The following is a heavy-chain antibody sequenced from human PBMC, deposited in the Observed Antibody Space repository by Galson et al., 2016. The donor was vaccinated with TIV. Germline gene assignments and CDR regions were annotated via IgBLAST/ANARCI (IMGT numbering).Heavy chain of an antibody. CDR1: RSTFSSSW. J-gene: IGHJ4*02. CDR3: AQWLGTSNS. V-gene: IGHV3-7*01. D-gene: IGHD6-19*01. CDR2: INGDGTEI. Sequence: SLRLSCADSRSTFSSSWMNWVRQAPGKGLEWVANINGDGTEIKYVDSVKGRSTISRDNAKNSLYLQMSNLRVEDTAIYYCAQWLGTSNSWGQGTLVTVSS.